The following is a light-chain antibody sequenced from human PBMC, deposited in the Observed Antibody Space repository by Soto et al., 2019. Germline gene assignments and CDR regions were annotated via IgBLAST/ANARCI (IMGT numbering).Light chain of an antibody. Sequence: IRMTHSPSSRCSSVLYTVTITCVASQSISSHLNWYQQKPGKAPNLLMYTASNLQSGVPSRFSGSGSGTDFTLTISSLQPEDFATYCCQQSYSTPISFGQGTRLEI. J-gene: IGKJ5*01. CDR2: TAS. CDR3: QQSYSTPIS. CDR1: QSISSH. V-gene: IGKV1-39*01.